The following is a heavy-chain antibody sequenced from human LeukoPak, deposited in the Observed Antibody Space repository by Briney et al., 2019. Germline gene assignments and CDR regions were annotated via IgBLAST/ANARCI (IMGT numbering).Heavy chain of an antibody. V-gene: IGHV3-7*03. D-gene: IGHD3-10*01. CDR1: GFTFSSYS. CDR3: AKLFESGTYNNFFHY. J-gene: IGHJ4*02. CDR2: IKEDGSEK. Sequence: PGGSLRLSCAASGFTFSSYSTNWVRQAPGKGLEWVADIKEDGSEKSYVDSVKGRFTISRDNAKNSLYLQMNSLRPEDTAMYYCAKLFESGTYNNFFHYWGQGTLVTVSS.